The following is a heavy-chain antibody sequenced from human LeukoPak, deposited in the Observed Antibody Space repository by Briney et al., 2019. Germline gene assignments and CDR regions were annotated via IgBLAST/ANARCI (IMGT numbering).Heavy chain of an antibody. CDR2: INHSGST. V-gene: IGHV4-34*01. J-gene: IGHJ4*02. CDR1: GGSFSGYY. Sequence: PSETLSLTCAVYGGSFSGYYWSWIRQPPGKGLEWIGEINHSGSTNYNPSLKSRVTISVDTSKNQFSLKLTSVPTAGTAVYYCARLEPGIAAVDYWGQGTLVTVSS. CDR3: ARLEPGIAAVDY. D-gene: IGHD6-13*01.